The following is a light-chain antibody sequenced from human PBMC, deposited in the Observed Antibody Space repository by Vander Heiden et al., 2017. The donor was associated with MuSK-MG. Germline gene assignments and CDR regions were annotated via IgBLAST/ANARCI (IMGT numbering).Light chain of an antibody. CDR2: GAS. CDR3: KKYKNGPLT. J-gene: IGKJ4*01. Sequence: DIVMTQTPATLSVSLGEWATLSCRASQNVSSNLACNKKQPGQATRRGIEGASTRATGIPARVSVSGSGTAFTLTISSMQSEECEGYAGKKYKNGPLTCGGGTKVEIK. CDR1: QNVSSN. V-gene: IGKV3-15*01.